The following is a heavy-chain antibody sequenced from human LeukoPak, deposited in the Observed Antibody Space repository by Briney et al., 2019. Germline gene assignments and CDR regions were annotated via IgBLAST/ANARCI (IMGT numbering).Heavy chain of an antibody. J-gene: IGHJ4*02. CDR1: GYTFTGYY. CDR2: INPNSGGT. CDR3: AAGRVEYMAASTYYFDY. D-gene: IGHD6-6*01. Sequence: ASVKVSCKASGYTFTGYYMHWVRQAPGQGLEWMGRINPNSGGTNYAQKFQGRVTMTRDTSISTAYMELSRLRSDDTAVYYCAAGRVEYMAASTYYFDYWGQGTLITVSS. V-gene: IGHV1-2*06.